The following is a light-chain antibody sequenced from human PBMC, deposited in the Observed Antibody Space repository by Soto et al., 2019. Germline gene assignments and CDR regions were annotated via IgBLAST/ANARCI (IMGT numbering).Light chain of an antibody. Sequence: EIVLTQSPGTLSLSPGERATLSCRASHSFSSNYLAWYQQKPCQAPRLVIYSASRRATGIADRFSGSASGTDFTLTISRLEAEDFAVYFCQQYGSSPYTFGQGTKLEIK. CDR1: HSFSSNY. CDR2: SAS. J-gene: IGKJ2*01. V-gene: IGKV3-20*01. CDR3: QQYGSSPYT.